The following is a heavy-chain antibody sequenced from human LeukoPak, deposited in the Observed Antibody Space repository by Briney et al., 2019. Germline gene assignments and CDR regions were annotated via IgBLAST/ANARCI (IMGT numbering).Heavy chain of an antibody. CDR3: ASRTNSGPPF. CDR1: GXTFSDCA. Sequence: GRSLRLSCAASGXTFSDCAVHWVRQAPGKGLEWVALISYDGSNKYYADSVKGRFTISRDNSKNTMSLQMNSLRREDTAVYYCASRTNSGPPFWGQGTLVTVSS. CDR2: ISYDGSNK. J-gene: IGHJ1*01. V-gene: IGHV3-30-3*01. D-gene: IGHD3-10*01.